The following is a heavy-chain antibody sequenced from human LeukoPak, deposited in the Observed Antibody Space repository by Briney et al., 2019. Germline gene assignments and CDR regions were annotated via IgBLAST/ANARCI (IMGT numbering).Heavy chain of an antibody. CDR2: IYHRGNT. CDR1: GYSIRSGDY. D-gene: IGHD3-3*01. J-gene: IGHJ4*02. CDR3: AKLGNYDLMIDY. Sequence: SETLSLTCTVSGYSIRSGDYGGWVRQPPGKGLEWIGNIYHRGNTYYNPSLKSRVTISVDTSKNQFSLKLSSVTAADTAVYYCAKLGNYDLMIDYWGQGTLVTVSS. V-gene: IGHV4-38-2*02.